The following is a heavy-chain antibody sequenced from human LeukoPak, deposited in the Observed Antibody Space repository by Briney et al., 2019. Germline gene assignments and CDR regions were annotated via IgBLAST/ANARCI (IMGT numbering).Heavy chain of an antibody. Sequence: SETLSLTCTVSGGSISGYYWSWIRQPPGKGLEWIGYIYHSGSTNYNPSLKSRVTISVDTSKNQFSLKLSSVTAADTAVYYCARDNFGNWFDPWGQGTLVTVSS. D-gene: IGHD3-3*01. J-gene: IGHJ5*02. V-gene: IGHV4-59*01. CDR1: GGSISGYY. CDR2: IYHSGST. CDR3: ARDNFGNWFDP.